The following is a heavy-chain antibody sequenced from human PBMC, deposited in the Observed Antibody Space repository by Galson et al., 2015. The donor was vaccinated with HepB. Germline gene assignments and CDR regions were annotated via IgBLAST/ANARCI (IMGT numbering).Heavy chain of an antibody. CDR2: ISGSGGST. D-gene: IGHD6-13*01. CDR3: AKAYSSPADYYYYYGMDV. CDR1: GFTFSSYA. V-gene: IGHV3-23*01. J-gene: IGHJ6*02. Sequence: SLRLSCAASGFTFSSYAMSWVRQAPGKGLEWVSAISGSGGSTYYADSVKGRFTISRDNSKNTLYLQMNSLRAEDTAVYYCAKAYSSPADYYYYYGMDVWGQGTTVTVSS.